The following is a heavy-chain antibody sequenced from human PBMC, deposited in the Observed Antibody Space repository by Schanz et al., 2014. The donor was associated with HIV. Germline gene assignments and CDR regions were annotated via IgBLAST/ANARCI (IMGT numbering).Heavy chain of an antibody. CDR1: GYTFTTYY. CDR3: ASSRGWGVYYPPPVY. CDR2: INPSGGST. Sequence: QVQLVQSGAEVKKPGASVKVSCKASGYTFTTYYMHWVRQAPGQGLEWMGIINPSGGSTSYAQKSQGGPTMTGNPPISSAYMELSSLRSEDAAVYSCASSRGWGVYYPPPVYWGQGTLVTVSS. V-gene: IGHV1-46*01. D-gene: IGHD3-10*01. J-gene: IGHJ4*02.